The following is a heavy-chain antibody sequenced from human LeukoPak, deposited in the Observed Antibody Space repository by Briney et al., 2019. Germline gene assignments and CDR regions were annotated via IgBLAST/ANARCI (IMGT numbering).Heavy chain of an antibody. CDR3: ARGGVLRSFEDYYYMDV. J-gene: IGHJ6*03. D-gene: IGHD3-9*01. V-gene: IGHV3-21*01. Sequence: GGSLRLSCAASGFTFSSYSMNWVRQAPGKGLEWVSSISSSSSYIYYADSVKGRFTISRDNAKNSLYLQMNSLRAEDTAVYYCARGGVLRSFEDYYYMDVWGKGTTVTVSS. CDR1: GFTFSSYS. CDR2: ISSSSSYI.